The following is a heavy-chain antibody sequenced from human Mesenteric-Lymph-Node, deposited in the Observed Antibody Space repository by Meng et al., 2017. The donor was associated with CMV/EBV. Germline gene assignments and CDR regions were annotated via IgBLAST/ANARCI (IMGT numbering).Heavy chain of an antibody. Sequence: ASVKVSCKASGYTFTGYYIHWLRQAPGQGLEWMATINPGGGNTIYAQNFQGRVTMTTDTSTSTAYMELRSLRSDDTAVYYCARDDSLGQLSPQEGFDPWGQGTLVTVSS. CDR1: GYTFTGYY. CDR2: INPGGGNT. CDR3: ARDDSLGQLSPQEGFDP. D-gene: IGHD3-22*01. J-gene: IGHJ5*02. V-gene: IGHV1-46*01.